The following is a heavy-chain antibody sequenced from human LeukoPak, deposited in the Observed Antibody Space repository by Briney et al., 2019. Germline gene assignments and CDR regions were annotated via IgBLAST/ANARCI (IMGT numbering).Heavy chain of an antibody. CDR3: AKGVRGIAAADDAFDI. Sequence: GRSLRLSCAASGFTFSSYGVHWVRQAPGEGLEWVAVISYDGSNKYYADSVKGRFTISRDNSKNTPYLQMNSLRAGDAAVYYCAKGVRGIAAADDAFDIWGQGTMVTVSS. D-gene: IGHD6-13*01. CDR1: GFTFSSYG. V-gene: IGHV3-30*18. CDR2: ISYDGSNK. J-gene: IGHJ3*02.